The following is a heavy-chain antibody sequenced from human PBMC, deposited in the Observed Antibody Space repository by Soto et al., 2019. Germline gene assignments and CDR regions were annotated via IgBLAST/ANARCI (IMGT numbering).Heavy chain of an antibody. CDR2: ISGGGSDT. D-gene: IGHD3-10*01. Sequence: GESLKISCAASGFTFSSHGMSWVRQAPGKGLEWVSIISGGGSDTYYADSVKGRFSISRDNSKNTLYLQMNSLRAEDTAVYYCAKGAVSFYKLVSYYCYMDVWGKGTTVTVSS. CDR3: AKGAVSFYKLVSYYCYMDV. V-gene: IGHV3-23*01. J-gene: IGHJ6*03. CDR1: GFTFSSHG.